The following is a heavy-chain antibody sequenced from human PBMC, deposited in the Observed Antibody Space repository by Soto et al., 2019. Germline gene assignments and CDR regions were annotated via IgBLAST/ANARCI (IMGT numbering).Heavy chain of an antibody. CDR3: ARDRPSLMGQWELAYNWFDP. J-gene: IGHJ5*02. D-gene: IGHD1-26*01. V-gene: IGHV1-18*01. Sequence: ASVKVSCKASGYTFTSYGISWVRQAPGQGLEWMGWISAYNGNTNYAQKLQGRVTMTTDTSTSTAYMELRSLRSDDTAVYYCARDRPSLMGQWELAYNWFDPWGQGTLVTVSS. CDR2: ISAYNGNT. CDR1: GYTFTSYG.